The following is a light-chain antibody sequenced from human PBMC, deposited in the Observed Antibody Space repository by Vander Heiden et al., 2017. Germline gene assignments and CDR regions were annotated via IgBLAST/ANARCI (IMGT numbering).Light chain of an antibody. CDR3: QQDNSYSGT. CDR2: DAS. V-gene: IGKV1-5*01. CDR1: QSISSW. J-gene: IGKJ1*01. Sequence: DIQMTQSPSTLSASVGDRVTITCRASQSISSWLAWYQQKPGKAPKLLIYDASSLESGVPSRFSGSGSGTEFTLTISSLQPDDFATYYCQQDNSYSGTFGQRTKVEIK.